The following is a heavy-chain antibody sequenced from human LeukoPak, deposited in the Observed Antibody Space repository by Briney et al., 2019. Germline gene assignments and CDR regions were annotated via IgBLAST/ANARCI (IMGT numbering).Heavy chain of an antibody. CDR2: IKQEGSEK. J-gene: IGHJ4*02. CDR3: ARECAGSDYFDY. CDR1: GFTFSTSW. D-gene: IGHD4/OR15-4a*01. Sequence: GGSLRLSCAASGFTFSTSWMSWVRQAPGKGLEWVANIKQEGSEKYYVDSVKGRFTISRDNAKNSLFLQMNSLRVDDTAVYYCARECAGSDYFDYWGQGTLVTVSS. V-gene: IGHV3-7*01.